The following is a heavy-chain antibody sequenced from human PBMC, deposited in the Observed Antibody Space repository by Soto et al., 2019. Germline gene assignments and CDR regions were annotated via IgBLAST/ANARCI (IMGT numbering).Heavy chain of an antibody. Sequence: PGGSLRLSCAASGFTFSSYGMHWVRQAPGKGLEWVAVIWYDGSNKYYADSVKGRFTISRDNSKNTLYLQMNSLRAEDTAVYYCARVRSSSWYGWFDPWGQGTLVTVSS. D-gene: IGHD6-13*01. CDR3: ARVRSSSWYGWFDP. CDR2: IWYDGSNK. CDR1: GFTFSSYG. J-gene: IGHJ5*02. V-gene: IGHV3-33*01.